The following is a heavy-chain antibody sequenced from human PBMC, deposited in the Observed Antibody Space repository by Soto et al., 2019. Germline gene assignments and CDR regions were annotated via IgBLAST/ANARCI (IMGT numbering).Heavy chain of an antibody. J-gene: IGHJ6*02. Sequence: SGGSLRLSCAASGFNFNSYTINWVRQAPGKRLEWLSSISSSGYIFSTDSVRGRFTISRDNAKNSVYLQINSLRAEDTAVYFCARDCSGGSCYPGMDVWGQGTTVTVPS. D-gene: IGHD2-15*01. V-gene: IGHV3-21*01. CDR1: GFNFNSYT. CDR2: ISSSGYI. CDR3: ARDCSGGSCYPGMDV.